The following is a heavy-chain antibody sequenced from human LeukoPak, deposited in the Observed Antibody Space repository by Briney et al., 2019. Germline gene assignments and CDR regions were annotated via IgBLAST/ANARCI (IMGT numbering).Heavy chain of an antibody. Sequence: GGSLRLSCAVSGFTFSSYGMHWVRQAPGKGLEWVAFIRYDGSNKYYADSVKGRFTISRDNSKNTLYLQMNSLRAEDTAVYYCAKDLEGSGSFNFDYWGQGTLVTVSS. CDR1: GFTFSSYG. D-gene: IGHD3-10*01. CDR3: AKDLEGSGSFNFDY. J-gene: IGHJ4*02. CDR2: IRYDGSNK. V-gene: IGHV3-30*02.